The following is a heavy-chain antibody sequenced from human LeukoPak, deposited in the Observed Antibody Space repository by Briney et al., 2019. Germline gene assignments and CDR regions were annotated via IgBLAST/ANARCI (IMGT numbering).Heavy chain of an antibody. CDR1: GGSISSGGYS. D-gene: IGHD2-2*01. CDR2: IYYSGST. J-gene: IGHJ6*02. Sequence: SETLSLTCAVSGGSISSGGYSWSWIRQPPGKGLEWIGYIYYSGSTYYNPSLKSRVTISVDTSKNQFSLKLSSVTAADTAVYYCARGAAYCSSTSCYPNYYYYYGMDVWGQGTTVTVSS. CDR3: ARGAAYCSSTSCYPNYYYYYGMDV. V-gene: IGHV4-31*11.